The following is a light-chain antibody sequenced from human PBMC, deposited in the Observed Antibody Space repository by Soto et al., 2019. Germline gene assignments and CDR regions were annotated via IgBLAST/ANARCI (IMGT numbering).Light chain of an antibody. CDR3: ATWDDRVGTDSLGDVV. CDR1: NSNIGSNY. V-gene: IGLV1-47*01. J-gene: IGLJ2*01. CDR2: RNN. Sequence: QSVLTQPPSASGTPGQRGTISCSGANSNIGSNYVYWYQQLPGTAPRLLIYRNNERPSGAPDLFAGSRSGTSASLAISGLRSEDEADYYCATWDDRVGTDSLGDVVFGGGTKLTVL.